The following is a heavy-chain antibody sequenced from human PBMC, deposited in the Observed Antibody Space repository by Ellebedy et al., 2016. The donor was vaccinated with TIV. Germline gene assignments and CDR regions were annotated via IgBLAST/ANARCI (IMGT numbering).Heavy chain of an antibody. V-gene: IGHV4-4*02. Sequence: MPSETLSLTCAVSGDSISSNNWWSWVRQPPGKGLVWIGEIYHSGSTNYNPSLKSRVTISVDKSKNQFSLKLSSVTAADTAVYYCARDHSTGYSGYDYYYYYGMDVWGQGTTVTVSS. J-gene: IGHJ6*02. D-gene: IGHD5-12*01. CDR1: GDSISSNNW. CDR2: IYHSGST. CDR3: ARDHSTGYSGYDYYYYYGMDV.